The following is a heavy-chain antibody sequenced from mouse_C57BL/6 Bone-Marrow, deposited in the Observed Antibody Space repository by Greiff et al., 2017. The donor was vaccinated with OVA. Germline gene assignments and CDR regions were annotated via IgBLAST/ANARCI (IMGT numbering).Heavy chain of an antibody. V-gene: IGHV2-2*01. CDR1: GFSLTSYG. CDR3: ARSGSSYDCYAMDY. Sequence: VKLMESGPGLVQPSQSLSITCTVSGFSLTSYGVHWVRQSPGKGLEWLGVIWSGGSTDYNAAFISRLSISKDNSKSQVFFKMNSLQADDTAIYYCARSGSSYDCYAMDYWGQGTSVTVSS. J-gene: IGHJ4*01. CDR2: IWSGGST. D-gene: IGHD1-1*01.